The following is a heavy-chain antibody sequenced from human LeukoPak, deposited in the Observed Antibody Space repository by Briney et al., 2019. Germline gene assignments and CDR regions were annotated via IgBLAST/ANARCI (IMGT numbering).Heavy chain of an antibody. J-gene: IGHJ4*02. CDR1: GYTFATSW. D-gene: IGHD5-12*01. V-gene: IGHV5-51*01. Sequence: GESLKISCKGSGYTFATSWIGWMRQMPGKGLEWMGVIYPGDSDTRYSPSFRGQVTISADKSINTAYLQWRSLEASDTAMYYCARSGYSGYEFDYWGQGSLVTVSS. CDR2: IYPGDSDT. CDR3: ARSGYSGYEFDY.